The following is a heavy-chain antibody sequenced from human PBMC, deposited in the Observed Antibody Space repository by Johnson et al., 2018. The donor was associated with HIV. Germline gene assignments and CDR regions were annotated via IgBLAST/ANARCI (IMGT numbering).Heavy chain of an antibody. J-gene: IGHJ3*02. CDR1: EFMFSNYW. CDR2: INSDGSST. V-gene: IGHV3-74*02. Sequence: VQLVESGGGFVQPGGSLRLSCAASEFMFSNYWMHWVRQAPGKGLVWVSRINSDGSSTSYADSVKGRFTISRDNAKNTLYLQMNSLRAEDTAVYYCARAIDQGYSSGWSSDVYDIWGQGTMVTVSA. D-gene: IGHD6-19*01. CDR3: ARAIDQGYSSGWSSDVYDI.